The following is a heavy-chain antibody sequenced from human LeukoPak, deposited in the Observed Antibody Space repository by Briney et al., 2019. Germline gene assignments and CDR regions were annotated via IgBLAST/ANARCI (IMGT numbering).Heavy chain of an antibody. CDR2: VSHEGSQS. Sequence: PGRSLRLSCAASGFTFSSHAMHWVRQAPGKGLEWVAVVSHEGSQSYFADSVKGRFTISRDSSQNTLFLQMDSLRAEDTALYYCAKAISRSWFDPWGQGTLVTASS. CDR3: AKAISRSWFDP. J-gene: IGHJ5*02. V-gene: IGHV3-30*04. CDR1: GFTFSSHA.